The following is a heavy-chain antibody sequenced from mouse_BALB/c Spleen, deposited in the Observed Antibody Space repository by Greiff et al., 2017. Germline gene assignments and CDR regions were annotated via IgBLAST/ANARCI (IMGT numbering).Heavy chain of an antibody. Sequence: QVQLKQSGAELMKPGASVKISCKATGYTFSSYWIEWVKQRPGHGLEWIGEILPGSGSTNYNEKFKGKATFTADTSSNTAYMQLSSLTSEDSAVYYCARRGGYGNPYAMDYWGQGTSVTVSS. D-gene: IGHD2-1*01. J-gene: IGHJ4*01. V-gene: IGHV1-9*01. CDR2: ILPGSGST. CDR3: ARRGGYGNPYAMDY. CDR1: GYTFSSYW.